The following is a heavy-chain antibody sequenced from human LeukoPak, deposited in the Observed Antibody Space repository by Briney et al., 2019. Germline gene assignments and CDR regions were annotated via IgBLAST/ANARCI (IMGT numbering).Heavy chain of an antibody. Sequence: GGSLRLSCATSGFSFTDYPMNWVRQAPGKGLEWISNIRTTAEGAKYAYYADSVKGRVTISRDDGKNTLYLHMNSLRDDDTAVYYCATDKRYAFDYWGQGILVTVSS. CDR3: ATDKRYAFDY. J-gene: IGHJ4*02. D-gene: IGHD3-9*01. CDR2: IRTTAEGAKYA. V-gene: IGHV3-48*02. CDR1: GFSFTDYP.